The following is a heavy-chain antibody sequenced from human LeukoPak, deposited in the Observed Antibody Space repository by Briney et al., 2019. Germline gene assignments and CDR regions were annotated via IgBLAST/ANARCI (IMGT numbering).Heavy chain of an antibody. V-gene: IGHV3-74*01. D-gene: IGHD3-16*01. Sequence: AGSLTLSCAASGFPFNSFWMHWVRPAPGKGLVWVSDMNEYSTTIRYADSVKDRFTISRNNAKSILYLQMNNLRAEDTAMYFCGRGGVNAVDHWGQGTLVTVSS. CDR3: GRGGVNAVDH. CDR1: GFPFNSFW. J-gene: IGHJ4*02. CDR2: MNEYSTTI.